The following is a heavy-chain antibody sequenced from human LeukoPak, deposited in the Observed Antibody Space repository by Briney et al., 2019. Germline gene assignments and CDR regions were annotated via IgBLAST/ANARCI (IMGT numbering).Heavy chain of an antibody. Sequence: GGSLRLACAASGFTVSNNYMSWVRPAPGKGLEWVSTIYSGGSTYYADSVKGRFTISRDNSKNTLYLQMNSLRAEDTAVYYCARVRGPTYYFDYWGQGTLVTVSS. V-gene: IGHV3-53*01. D-gene: IGHD2/OR15-2a*01. CDR2: IYSGGST. CDR1: GFTVSNNY. CDR3: ARVRGPTYYFDY. J-gene: IGHJ4*02.